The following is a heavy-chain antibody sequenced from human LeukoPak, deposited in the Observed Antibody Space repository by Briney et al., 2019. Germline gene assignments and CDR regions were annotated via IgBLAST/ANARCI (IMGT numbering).Heavy chain of an antibody. CDR3: ARGWLAETTVVTPYNY. J-gene: IGHJ4*02. CDR1: GGTFSSYD. CDR2: ITPIFGTA. Sequence: GSSVKLSCKASGGTFSSYDISWVRQAPGQGLEWMGGITPIFGTAKYAQKFQGRVTSTTVESMSTAYMELSSLRSEDTAVYYCARGWLAETTVVTPYNYWGQGTLVTVSS. D-gene: IGHD4-23*01. V-gene: IGHV1-69*05.